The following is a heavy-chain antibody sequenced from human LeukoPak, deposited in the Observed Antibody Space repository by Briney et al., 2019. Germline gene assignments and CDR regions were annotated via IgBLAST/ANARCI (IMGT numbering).Heavy chain of an antibody. CDR2: INHSGST. J-gene: IGHJ4*02. CDR1: GGSFSGYY. V-gene: IGHV4-34*01. Sequence: SETLSLTCAVYGGSFSGYYWSWIRQPPGKGLEWIGEINHSGSTNYNPSLKSRVTISVDTSKNQFSLKLSSVTAADTAVYYCARVLRGYYDSWGQGTLVTVSS. D-gene: IGHD3-22*01. CDR3: ARVLRGYYDS.